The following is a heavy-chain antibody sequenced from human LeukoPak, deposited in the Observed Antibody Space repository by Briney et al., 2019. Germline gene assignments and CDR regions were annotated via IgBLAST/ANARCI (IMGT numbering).Heavy chain of an antibody. J-gene: IGHJ4*02. Sequence: GGSLRLSCAASGFTFRSYAMHWVRQAPGKGLEWVAVISYDGSNKYYADSVKGRFTISRDNSKNTLYLQMNSLRAEDTAVYYCARARSSGWYRGGDFDYWGQGTLVTASS. CDR2: ISYDGSNK. V-gene: IGHV3-30*04. CDR1: GFTFRSYA. CDR3: ARARSSGWYRGGDFDY. D-gene: IGHD6-19*01.